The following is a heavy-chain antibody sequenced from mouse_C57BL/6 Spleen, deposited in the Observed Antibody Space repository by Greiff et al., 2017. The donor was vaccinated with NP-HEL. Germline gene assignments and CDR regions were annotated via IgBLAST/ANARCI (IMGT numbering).Heavy chain of an antibody. CDR1: GFSFNTYA. V-gene: IGHV10-1*01. J-gene: IGHJ4*01. Sequence: EVKLMESGGGLVQPKGSLKLSCAASGFSFNTYAMNWVRQAPGKGLEWVARIRRKSNNYATYYADSVKDRFTISRDDSESMLYLQMNNLKTEDTAMYYCVRRGYSNGGYAMDYWGQGTSVTVSS. D-gene: IGHD2-5*01. CDR3: VRRGYSNGGYAMDY. CDR2: IRRKSNNYAT.